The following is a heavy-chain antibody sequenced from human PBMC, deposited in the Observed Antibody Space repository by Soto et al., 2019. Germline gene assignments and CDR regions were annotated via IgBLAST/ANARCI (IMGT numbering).Heavy chain of an antibody. V-gene: IGHV1-69*01. D-gene: IGHD3-10*01. CDR1: GGTFSGYP. CDR2: IIPIVGTA. J-gene: IGHJ4*02. Sequence: QVQLVQSGAEVKKPGSSVKVSCEASGGTFSGYPVSWVRQAPGQGHEWMGGIIPIVGTANYAQKFQGRITITADDATRTVYLGLSSLRSEDEAVYYCARLGAYHGSASSGGYYFDSWGQGTLVTVSS. CDR3: ARLGAYHGSASSGGYYFDS.